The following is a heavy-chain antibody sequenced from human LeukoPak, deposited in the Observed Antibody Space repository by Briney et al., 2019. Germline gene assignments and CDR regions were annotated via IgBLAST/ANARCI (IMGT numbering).Heavy chain of an antibody. V-gene: IGHV3-13*04. Sequence: GGSLRLSCAASGFTFSSYDMHWVRQATGKGLEWVSAIGIAGVTYYPGSVKGRFTNSRENAKNSLYLQMNSLRAGDTAVYYCARVGGHGSDAFDIWGQGTMVTVSS. D-gene: IGHD1-26*01. CDR1: GFTFSSYD. CDR3: ARVGGHGSDAFDI. J-gene: IGHJ3*02. CDR2: IGIAGVT.